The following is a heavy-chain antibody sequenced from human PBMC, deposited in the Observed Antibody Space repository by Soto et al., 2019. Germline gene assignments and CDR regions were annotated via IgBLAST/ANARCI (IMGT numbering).Heavy chain of an antibody. D-gene: IGHD3-10*01. CDR2: SNNSGST. CDR3: ARGETITMVRGVIYYYYYMDV. Sequence: SETLSLTCTVSGGSISSYYWSWIRQPPGKDLEGIGYSNNSGSTNYTPSLKARVTISGDTSKNQFSLKLSSVTAADTAVYYCARGETITMVRGVIYYYYYMDVWGKGTTVTVSS. J-gene: IGHJ6*03. CDR1: GGSISSYY. V-gene: IGHV4-59*01.